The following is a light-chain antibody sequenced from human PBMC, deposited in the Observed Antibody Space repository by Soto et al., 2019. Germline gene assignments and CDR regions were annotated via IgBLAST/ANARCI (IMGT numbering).Light chain of an antibody. J-gene: IGLJ2*01. CDR1: NSNIESNT. CDR2: SNN. CDR3: AAWDDSLNGHVV. Sequence: QSVLTQPPSASGTPGQRVTISCSGSNSNIESNTVNWYQQLPGTAPKLLIYSNNQRPSGVHDRFSGSKSGTSASLAISGLQSDDEADYYCAAWDDSLNGHVVFGGGTKLTVL. V-gene: IGLV1-44*01.